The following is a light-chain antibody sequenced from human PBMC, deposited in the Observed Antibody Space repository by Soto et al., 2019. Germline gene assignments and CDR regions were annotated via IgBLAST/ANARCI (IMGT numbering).Light chain of an antibody. Sequence: QSVLTQPASVSGSPGQSITISCTGTSSDVGGYNYVSWYQQEPGKAPKLMICDVSNRPSGVSNRFSGSKSGNTASLTISGLQAEDEADYYCSSYTSGTTFAFGTGTKVTVL. V-gene: IGLV2-14*01. CDR1: SSDVGGYNY. CDR2: DVS. J-gene: IGLJ1*01. CDR3: SSYTSGTTFA.